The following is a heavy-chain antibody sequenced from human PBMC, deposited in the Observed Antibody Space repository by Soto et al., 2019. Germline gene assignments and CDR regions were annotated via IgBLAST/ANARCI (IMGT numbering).Heavy chain of an antibody. Sequence: GGSLRLSCAASGFTFSSYAMSWVRQAPGKGLEWVSAISGSGGSTYYADSVKGRFTIARDNSKNTLYLQMNSLRAEDTAIYYCAKDLNMVATSPNHWGQGTLVTVSS. CDR2: ISGSGGST. V-gene: IGHV3-23*01. J-gene: IGHJ5*02. CDR3: AKDLNMVATSPNH. D-gene: IGHD5-12*01. CDR1: GFTFSSYA.